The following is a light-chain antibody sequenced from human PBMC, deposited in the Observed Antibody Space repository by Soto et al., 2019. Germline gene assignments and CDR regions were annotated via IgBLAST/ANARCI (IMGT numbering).Light chain of an antibody. J-gene: IGKJ1*01. CDR1: QGISNY. Sequence: DFHMTQSPSSLSTSVGDRVTITCRASQGISNYLAWYQQKPGKVPKLLIYAASTLQSGVPSRFSGSGSGTEFTLRISALPPNDIQNYYCQRYHSYSRTFGNGTKVDIK. V-gene: IGKV1-27*01. CDR3: QRYHSYSRT. CDR2: AAS.